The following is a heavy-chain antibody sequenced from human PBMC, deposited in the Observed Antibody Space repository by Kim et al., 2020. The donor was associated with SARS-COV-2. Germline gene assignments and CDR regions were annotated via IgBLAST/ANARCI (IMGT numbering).Heavy chain of an antibody. CDR3: ARVEDFGDYGSFDY. J-gene: IGHJ4*02. D-gene: IGHD4-17*01. CDR2: INPSSGRT. Sequence: ASVKVSCKASGYVFTSYYIHWVRQAPGLGLEWMGIINPSSGRTSNAQKFQGRVTMTRDTSTSTLYMELSSLRSEDTAVYYCARVEDFGDYGSFDYWGQGTLVTVSS. V-gene: IGHV1-46*01. CDR1: GYVFTSYY.